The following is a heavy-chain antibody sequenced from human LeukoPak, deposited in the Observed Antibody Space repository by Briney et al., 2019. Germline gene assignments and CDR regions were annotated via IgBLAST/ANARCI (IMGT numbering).Heavy chain of an antibody. Sequence: SETLSLTCAVYGEPFSGYYWSWIPQPPGKGLEWIGQINHRGSTNYNPSLKRRVTISVDTSKTQFSLKLSSVTAADTAVYYCARSRLHPIIFGYWGQGTLVTVSS. D-gene: IGHD5-24*01. J-gene: IGHJ4*02. CDR3: ARSRLHPIIFGY. V-gene: IGHV4-34*01. CDR1: GEPFSGYY. CDR2: INHRGST.